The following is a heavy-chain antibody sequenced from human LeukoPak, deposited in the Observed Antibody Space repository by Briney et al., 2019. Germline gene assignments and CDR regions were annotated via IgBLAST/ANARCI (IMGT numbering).Heavy chain of an antibody. CDR3: ARDILLPSQWLVDY. J-gene: IGHJ4*02. CDR1: GYTFTSYG. V-gene: IGHV1-18*01. Sequence: APVKVSCKASGYTFTSYGISWVRQAPGQGLEWMGWISAYNGNTNYAQELQGRVTMTTDTSTSTAYMELRSLRSDDTAVYYCARDILLPSQWLVDYWGQGTLVTVSS. CDR2: ISAYNGNT. D-gene: IGHD6-19*01.